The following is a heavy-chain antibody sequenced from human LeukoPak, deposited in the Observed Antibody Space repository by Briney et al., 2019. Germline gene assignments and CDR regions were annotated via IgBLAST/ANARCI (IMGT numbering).Heavy chain of an antibody. CDR2: IRYNGNNQ. Sequence: PGGSLRLSCAASGFTFNNYGMHWVRQAPGKGLEWVAFIRYNGNNQYYADSVKGRFTISRDNSKNTLYLQMNSLKGDDTVVYYCAKDSAFYYIDVWGKGTTVTVSS. V-gene: IGHV3-30*02. CDR1: GFTFNNYG. CDR3: AKDSAFYYIDV. D-gene: IGHD3-10*01. J-gene: IGHJ6*03.